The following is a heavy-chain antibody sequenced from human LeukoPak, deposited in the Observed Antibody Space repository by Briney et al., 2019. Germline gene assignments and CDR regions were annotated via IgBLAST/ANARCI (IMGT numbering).Heavy chain of an antibody. D-gene: IGHD3-16*02. CDR3: AGSYRQGTPNYYYYGMDV. CDR2: IYYSGST. CDR1: GGSISRYY. V-gene: IGHV4-59*08. J-gene: IGHJ6*02. Sequence: SETLPLTCTVSGGSISRYYWSWIRQPPGKGLEWIGYIYYSGSTNYNPSLKSRVTISVDTSKNQSSLKLSSVTAADTAVYYCAGSYRQGTPNYYYYGMDVWGQGTTVTVSS.